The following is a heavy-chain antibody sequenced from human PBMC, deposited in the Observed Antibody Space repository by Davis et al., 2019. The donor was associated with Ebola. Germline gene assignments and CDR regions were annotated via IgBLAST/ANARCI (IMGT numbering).Heavy chain of an antibody. V-gene: IGHV1-2*02. J-gene: IGHJ4*02. CDR3: AREGLMVYADFDY. D-gene: IGHD2-8*01. Sequence: ASVKVSCKASRYTFTSYGISWVRQSPGQGLEWMGWINPNSGGTNYAQKFQGRVTMTRDTSISTAYMELSRLRSDDTAVYYCAREGLMVYADFDYWGQGTLVTVSS. CDR2: INPNSGGT. CDR1: RYTFTSYG.